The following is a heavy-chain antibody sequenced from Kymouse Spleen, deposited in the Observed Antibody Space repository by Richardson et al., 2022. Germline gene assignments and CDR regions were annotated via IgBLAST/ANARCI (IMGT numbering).Heavy chain of an antibody. CDR2: IRSKANSYAT. CDR3: TIAAAGTWFDY. D-gene: IGHD6-13*01. CDR1: GFTFSGSA. Sequence: EVQLVESGGGLVQPGGSLKLSCAASGFTFSGSAMHWVRQASGKGLEWVGRIRSKANSYATAYAASVKGRFTISRDDSKNTAYLQMNSLKTEDTAVYYCTIAAAGTWFDYWGQGTLVTVSS. J-gene: IGHJ4*02. V-gene: IGHV3-73*02.